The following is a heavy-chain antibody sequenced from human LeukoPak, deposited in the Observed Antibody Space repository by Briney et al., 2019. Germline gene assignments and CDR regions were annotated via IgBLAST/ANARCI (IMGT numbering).Heavy chain of an antibody. V-gene: IGHV3-43*01. CDR1: GFTFDDYT. CDR2: ISWDGGGT. CDR3: AKDLAGAYYYYGMDV. Sequence: GGSLRLSCAASGFTFDDYTMHWVRQSPGKGLEWVSLISWDGGGTYYAVSVKGRFSISRDNSKNSLYLQMNSLRTEDTALYYCAKDLAGAYYYYGMDVWGQGTTVTVSS. J-gene: IGHJ6*02. D-gene: IGHD6-19*01.